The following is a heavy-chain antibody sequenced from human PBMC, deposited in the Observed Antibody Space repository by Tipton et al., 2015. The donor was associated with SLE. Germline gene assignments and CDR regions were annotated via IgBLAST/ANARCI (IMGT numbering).Heavy chain of an antibody. CDR1: DGSFSGYY. J-gene: IGHJ1*01. D-gene: IGHD5/OR15-5a*01. CDR2: INDRGRT. Sequence: TLSLTCALYDGSFSGYYWNWIRQPPGKGLEWIGEINDRGRTNYSPALKSRVTISVDTSKNQFSLMLTSVTAADTAVYYCAKFQGGLGQHWGQGTLVTVSS. CDR3: AKFQGGLGQH. V-gene: IGHV4-34*01.